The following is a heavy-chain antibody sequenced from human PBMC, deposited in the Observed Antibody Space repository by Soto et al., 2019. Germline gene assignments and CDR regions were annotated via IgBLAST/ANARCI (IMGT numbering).Heavy chain of an antibody. CDR2: INAGNGNT. D-gene: IGHD6-13*01. V-gene: IGHV1-3*01. CDR1: GYTFTSYA. CDR3: ARWKQQLVDY. J-gene: IGHJ4*02. Sequence: GASVKVSCKASGYTFTSYAMHWVRQAPGQRLEWMGRINAGNGNTKYSQKFQGRVTITRDKSTSTAYMELSSLRSEDTAVYYCARWKQQLVDYWGQGTLVTVSS.